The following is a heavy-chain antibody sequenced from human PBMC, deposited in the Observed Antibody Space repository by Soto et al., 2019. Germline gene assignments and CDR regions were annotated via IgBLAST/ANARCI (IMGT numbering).Heavy chain of an antibody. D-gene: IGHD3-22*01. J-gene: IGHJ6*02. CDR2: IIPILGIA. V-gene: IGHV1-69*02. CDR3: ARGGYYYDSTGPLDV. CDR1: GGTFSSYT. Sequence: SSVKVSCKASGGTFSSYTISWVRQAPGQGLEWMGRIIPILGIANYAQKFQGRVTITADKSTSTAYMELSSLRSEDTAVNYCARGGYYYDSTGPLDVWGQGTTVTVS.